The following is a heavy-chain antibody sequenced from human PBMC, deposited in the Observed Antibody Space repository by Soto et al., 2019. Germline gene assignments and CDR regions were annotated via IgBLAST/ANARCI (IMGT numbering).Heavy chain of an antibody. CDR3: AKDGTIAAASPDWFDP. CDR2: ISYDGSNK. V-gene: IGHV3-30*18. Sequence: QVQLVESGGGVVQPGRSLRLSCAASGFTFSSYGMHWVRQAPGKGLEWVAVISYDGSNKYYADSVKGRFTISRDNSKNTLYLQMNSLRAEDTAVYYCAKDGTIAAASPDWFDPWGQGTLVTVSS. D-gene: IGHD6-13*01. CDR1: GFTFSSYG. J-gene: IGHJ5*02.